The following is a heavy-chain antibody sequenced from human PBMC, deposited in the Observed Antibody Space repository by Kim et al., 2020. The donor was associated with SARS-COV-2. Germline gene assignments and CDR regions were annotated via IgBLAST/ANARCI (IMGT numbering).Heavy chain of an antibody. Sequence: SETLSLTCTVSGGSISSISYYWGWIRQPPGKGLEWIGNIFDSARTYYNPSLKTRLTISVDTSKNQFSLKLSSVTAADTAVYYCASEEKGYYDILTGYYMGRGFDYWGQGTQVTVSS. V-gene: IGHV4-39*01. J-gene: IGHJ4*02. D-gene: IGHD3-9*01. CDR2: IFDSART. CDR3: ASEEKGYYDILTGYYMGRGFDY. CDR1: GGSISSISYY.